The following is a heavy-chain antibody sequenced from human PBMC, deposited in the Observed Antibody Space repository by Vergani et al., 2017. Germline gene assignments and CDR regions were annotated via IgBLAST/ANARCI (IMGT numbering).Heavy chain of an antibody. CDR2: ISSSGSTI. CDR1: GFTFSSYE. V-gene: IGHV3-48*03. J-gene: IGHJ4*02. Sequence: EVQLVESGGGLVQPGGSLRLSCAASGFTFSSYEMNWVRQAPGKGLEWVSYISSSGSTIYYAYSVKGRFTISRDNAKNSLYLQMNSLRAEDTAVYYCARDDRGEPLDYWGQGTLVTVSS. D-gene: IGHD1-14*01. CDR3: ARDDRGEPLDY.